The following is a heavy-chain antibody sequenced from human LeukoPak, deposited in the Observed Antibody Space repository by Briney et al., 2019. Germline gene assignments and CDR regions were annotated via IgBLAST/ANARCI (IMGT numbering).Heavy chain of an antibody. CDR2: IYPGDSDT. CDR1: GYSFTSSW. CDR3: ARHPNVGATHYYYGMDA. D-gene: IGHD1-26*01. Sequence: GESLKISCKGSGYSFTSSWIGWVRQMPGKGLEWMGIIYPGDSDTRYSPSFQGQVTISADKSISTAYLQWSSLKASDTAMYYCARHPNVGATHYYYGMDAWGQGTTVTVSS. V-gene: IGHV5-51*01. J-gene: IGHJ6*02.